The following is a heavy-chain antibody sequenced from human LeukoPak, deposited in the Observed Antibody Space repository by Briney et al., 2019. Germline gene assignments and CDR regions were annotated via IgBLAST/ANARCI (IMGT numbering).Heavy chain of an antibody. D-gene: IGHD7-27*01. CDR2: TYYRSKWYN. CDR1: GDSISSTSTA. CDR3: ARDLANWGVDY. Sequence: SQTLSLTCAISGDSISSTSTAWHWIRQSPSRGLEWLGRTYYRSKWYNDYAESVKSRITINPDTSKNQFSLQLNSVTPEDTAVYYCARDLANWGVDYWGQGTLVTVSS. V-gene: IGHV6-1*01. J-gene: IGHJ4*02.